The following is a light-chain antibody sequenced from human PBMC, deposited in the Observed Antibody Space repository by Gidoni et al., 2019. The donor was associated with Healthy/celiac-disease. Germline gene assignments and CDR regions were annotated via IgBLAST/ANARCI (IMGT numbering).Light chain of an antibody. CDR3: QQYNSYPWT. V-gene: IGKV1-5*03. CDR2: KAS. Sequence: DIQMTQSPSTLSASVGDRVTINCRASQSISSWFAWYQQKPGKAPKLLIYKASSLESGVPSRFSGSGSGTEFTLTISSLQPDDFATYYCQQYNSYPWTFXQXTKVEIK. CDR1: QSISSW. J-gene: IGKJ1*01.